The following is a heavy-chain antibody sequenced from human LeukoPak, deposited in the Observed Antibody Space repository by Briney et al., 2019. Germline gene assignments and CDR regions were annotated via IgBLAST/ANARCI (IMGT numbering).Heavy chain of an antibody. Sequence: PGGSLRLSCAASGFTFSSYAMSWVRQAPGKGLEWVSAISASGGSTYYADSVKGRFTTSRDNSKNTLYLQMNSLRAEDTAVYYCAKLFVSSSWYSLEYFQHWGQGTLVTVSS. CDR3: AKLFVSSSWYSLEYFQH. D-gene: IGHD6-13*01. CDR1: GFTFSSYA. V-gene: IGHV3-23*01. J-gene: IGHJ1*01. CDR2: ISASGGST.